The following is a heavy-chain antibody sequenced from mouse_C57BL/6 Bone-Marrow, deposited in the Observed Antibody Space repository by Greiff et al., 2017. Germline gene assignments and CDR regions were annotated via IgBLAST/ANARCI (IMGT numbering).Heavy chain of an antibody. D-gene: IGHD1-1*01. J-gene: IGHJ2*01. CDR3: ARLGGSTVFDY. CDR2: INPGSGGT. V-gene: IGHV1-54*01. CDR1: GYAFTNYL. Sequence: VQLQQSGAELVRPGTSVKVSCKASGYAFTNYLIEWVKQRPGQGLEWIGVINPGSGGTNYNEKFKGKATLTADKSSSTAYMQLSSLTSEDSAVYFCARLGGSTVFDYWGQGTTLTVSS.